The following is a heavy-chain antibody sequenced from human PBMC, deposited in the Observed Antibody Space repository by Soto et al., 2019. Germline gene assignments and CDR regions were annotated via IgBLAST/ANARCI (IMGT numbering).Heavy chain of an antibody. CDR3: AREKRGVVYGDPNYYFMDV. CDR1: GYTFTGYY. D-gene: IGHD4-17*01. CDR2: INPNSGGT. V-gene: IGHV1-2*04. J-gene: IGHJ6*03. Sequence: QVQLVQSGAEVKKPGASVKVSCEASGYTFTGYYMHWVRQAPGQGLEWMGWINPNSGGTNYAQKLQGWVTMTRDTSINTAYMELSRLRSDDTAVYYCAREKRGVVYGDPNYYFMDVWGKGTTVTVSS.